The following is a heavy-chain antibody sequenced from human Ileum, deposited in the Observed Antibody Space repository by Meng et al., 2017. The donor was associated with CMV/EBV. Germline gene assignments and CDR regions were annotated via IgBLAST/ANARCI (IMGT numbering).Heavy chain of an antibody. J-gene: IGHJ4*02. CDR2: ISWDDDE. CDR3: ANRRGSGWYETYFDS. Sequence: QITLKESGPTLVKPPEPLTLTCTFSGFSLTTTGVAVGWIRQPPGKALEWLALISWDDDERYSPSLKSRLTISKDTSKNQVVLTMTNTDTVDTATYYCANRRGSGWYETYFDSWGQGTLVTVSS. D-gene: IGHD6-19*01. V-gene: IGHV2-5*02. CDR1: GFSLTTTGVA.